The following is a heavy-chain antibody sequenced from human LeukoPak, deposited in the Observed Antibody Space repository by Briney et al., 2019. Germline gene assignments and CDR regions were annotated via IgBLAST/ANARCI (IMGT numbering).Heavy chain of an antibody. V-gene: IGHV1-2*02. CDR1: GYTFTGYY. CDR3: ARDHAHYDFWSGYPDHLDY. CDR2: INPNSGGT. Sequence: ASVKVSCKASGYTFTGYYMHWVRQAPGQGLEWMGWINPNSGGTNYAQKFQGRVTMTRDTSISTAYMELSRLRSDDTAVYYCARDHAHYDFWSGYPDHLDYWGQGTLVTVSS. D-gene: IGHD3-3*01. J-gene: IGHJ4*02.